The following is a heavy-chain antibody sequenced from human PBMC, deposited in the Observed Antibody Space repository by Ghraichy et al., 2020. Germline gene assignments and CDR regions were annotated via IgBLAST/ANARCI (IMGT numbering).Heavy chain of an antibody. D-gene: IGHD3-10*01. V-gene: IGHV4-59*01. J-gene: IGHJ4*02. CDR2: IYYIGST. CDR1: GGSISSYY. CDR3: ARAHPYYGYYFDY. Sequence: SETLSLTCTVSGGSISSYYWSWIRQPPGKGLEWIGYIYYIGSTNYNPSLKSRVTISVDTSKNQFSLKLSSVTAADTAVYYCARAHPYYGYYFDYWGQGTLVTVSS.